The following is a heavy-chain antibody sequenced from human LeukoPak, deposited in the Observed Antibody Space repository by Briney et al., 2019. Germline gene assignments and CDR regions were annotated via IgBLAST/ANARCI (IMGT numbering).Heavy chain of an antibody. CDR2: INPSGGST. D-gene: IGHD1-26*01. Sequence: ASVKVSCKASGYTFTSYYMHWVRQAPGQGLEWMGIINPSGGSTSYAQKFQGRVTMTTDTSTSTAYMELRSLRSDDTAVYYCARAGERYSGSYSTVWGQGTLVTVSS. V-gene: IGHV1-46*01. CDR3: ARAGERYSGSYSTV. CDR1: GYTFTSYY. J-gene: IGHJ4*02.